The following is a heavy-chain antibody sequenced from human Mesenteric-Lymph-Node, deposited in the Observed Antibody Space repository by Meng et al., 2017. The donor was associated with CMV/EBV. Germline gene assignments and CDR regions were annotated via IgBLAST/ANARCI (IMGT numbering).Heavy chain of an antibody. CDR2: ISGSSSTI. CDR3: ARVRIAAAGTGYYFDY. V-gene: IGHV3-48*04. CDR1: GFTFSSYA. D-gene: IGHD6-13*01. J-gene: IGHJ4*02. Sequence: GESLKISCVASGFTFSSYAMSWVRQAPGKGLEWVSAISGSSSTIYYADSVKGRFTISRDNAKNSLYLQMNSLRAEDTAVYYCARVRIAAAGTGYYFDYWGQGTLVTVSS.